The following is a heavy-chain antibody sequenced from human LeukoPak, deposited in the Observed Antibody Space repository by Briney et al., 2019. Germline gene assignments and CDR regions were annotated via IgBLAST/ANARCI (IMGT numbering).Heavy chain of an antibody. CDR3: AKDMGPYSYALDY. CDR2: LWYDGSNK. J-gene: IGHJ4*02. CDR1: GFTFSSYG. D-gene: IGHD5-18*01. Sequence: GGSLRLSCAASGFTFSSYGMHWVRQAPGNGLEWVAVLWYDGSNKYYADSVKGRFTISRDNSKNTLYLQMNSLRAEATAVYYCAKDMGPYSYALDYWGQGTLVTVSS. V-gene: IGHV3-33*06.